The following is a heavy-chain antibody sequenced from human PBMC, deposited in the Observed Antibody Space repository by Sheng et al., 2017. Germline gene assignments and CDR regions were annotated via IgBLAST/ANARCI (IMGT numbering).Heavy chain of an antibody. D-gene: IGHD1-26*01. CDR1: GFTFSGSA. J-gene: IGHJ4*02. CDR2: IRSKANSYAT. V-gene: IGHV3-73*02. Sequence: EVQLVESGGGLVQPGGSLKLSCAASGFTFSGSAMHWVRQASGKGLEWVGRIRSKANSYATAYAASVKGRFTISRDDSKNTAYLQMNSLKTEDTAVYYCTRQRVGATPSPFDYWGQGTLVTVSS. CDR3: TRQRVGATPSPFDY.